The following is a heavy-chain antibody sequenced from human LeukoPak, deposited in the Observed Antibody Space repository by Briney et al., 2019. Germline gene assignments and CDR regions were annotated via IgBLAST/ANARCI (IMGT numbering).Heavy chain of an antibody. D-gene: IGHD3-16*01. V-gene: IGHV1-8*01. CDR1: GYTFTRSD. CDR3: ARRIGGNYYFAY. J-gene: IGHJ4*02. CDR2: MDPNSGNT. Sequence: ASRTVSCKASGYTFTRSDISGGRQTTGQGLEWMGWMDPNSGNTGYAQKFQGRVTMTRSTSMSTAYMELSSLRSEDTAVYYCARRIGGNYYFAYWGQGTLVTVSS.